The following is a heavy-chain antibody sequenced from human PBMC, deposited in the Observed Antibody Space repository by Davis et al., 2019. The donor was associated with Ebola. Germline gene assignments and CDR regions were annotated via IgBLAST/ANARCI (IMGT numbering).Heavy chain of an antibody. Sequence: GESLKISCAASGFTFSSYAMSWVRQAPGKGLEWVSAISGSGGSTYYADSVKGRFTISRDNSKNTLYLQMNSLRAEDTAVYYCAKDCGGDCLIDYWGQGTLVTVSS. CDR2: ISGSGGST. CDR1: GFTFSSYA. V-gene: IGHV3-23*01. D-gene: IGHD2-21*01. J-gene: IGHJ4*02. CDR3: AKDCGGDCLIDY.